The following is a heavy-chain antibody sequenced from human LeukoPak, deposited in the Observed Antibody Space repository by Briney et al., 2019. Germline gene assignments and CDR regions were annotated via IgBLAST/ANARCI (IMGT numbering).Heavy chain of an antibody. CDR2: VDPEDGET. V-gene: IGHV1-69-2*01. D-gene: IGHD3-10*01. CDR3: GTIGGGSGSLPQNWFDP. J-gene: IGHJ5*02. CDR1: GYTFTDYY. Sequence: ASVKISCEVSGYTFTDYYMHWVQQAPGKGLVWMGLVDPEDGETIYAEKFQGRVTITADTSTDTAYMELSSLRSEDTAVYYCGTIGGGSGSLPQNWFDPWGQGTLVTVSS.